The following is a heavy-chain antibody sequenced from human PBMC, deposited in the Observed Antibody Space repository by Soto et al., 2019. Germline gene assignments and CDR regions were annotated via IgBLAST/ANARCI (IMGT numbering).Heavy chain of an antibody. CDR3: ARGGPHYDILTGLDAFDI. J-gene: IGHJ3*02. CDR1: GGSFSGYY. V-gene: IGHV4-34*01. D-gene: IGHD3-9*01. Sequence: SETLSLTCAVYGGSFSGYYWSWIRQPPGKGLEWIGEINHSGSTNYNPSLKSRVTISVDTSKNQFSLKLSSVTAADTAVYYCARGGPHYDILTGLDAFDIWGQGTMVTVSS. CDR2: INHSGST.